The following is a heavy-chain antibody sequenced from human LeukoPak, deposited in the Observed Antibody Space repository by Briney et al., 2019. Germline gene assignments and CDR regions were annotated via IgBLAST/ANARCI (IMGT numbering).Heavy chain of an antibody. CDR3: AREHSDAFDI. Sequence: GGSLRLSCAASGFTFSSYSMNWVRQAPGKGLEWVSSISSSSSYICYADSVKGRFTISRDNAKNSLYLQMNSLRAEDTAVYYCAREHSDAFDIWGRGTMVSVSS. V-gene: IGHV3-21*01. J-gene: IGHJ3*02. CDR1: GFTFSSYS. CDR2: ISSSSSYI.